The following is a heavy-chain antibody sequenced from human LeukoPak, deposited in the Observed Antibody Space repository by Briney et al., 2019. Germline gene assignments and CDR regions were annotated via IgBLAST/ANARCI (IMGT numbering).Heavy chain of an antibody. CDR3: ARDLYYGSGSPVPFDY. J-gene: IGHJ4*02. CDR2: IYYTGTT. Sequence: SETLSLTCTVSGGSISINSYYWAWIRQPPGKGLEWIGSIYYTGTTYYNPSLKNRVTISVDTSNNQFSLRLTSVTAADTAVYYCARDLYYGSGSPVPFDYWGQGTLVTVSS. V-gene: IGHV4-39*07. D-gene: IGHD3-10*01. CDR1: GGSISINSYY.